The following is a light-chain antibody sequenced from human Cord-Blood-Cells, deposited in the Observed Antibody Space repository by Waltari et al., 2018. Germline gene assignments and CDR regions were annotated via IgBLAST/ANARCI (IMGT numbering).Light chain of an antibody. Sequence: QSVLTQPPSVSGAPGQRVTISCTGRSSHIGAGYDVPWYQQLPGPAPKLLIYGNSNRPSGVPDRFSGSKSGTSASLAITGLQAEDEADYYCQSYDSSLSGSVFGGGTKLTVL. CDR3: QSYDSSLSGSV. V-gene: IGLV1-40*01. CDR1: SSHIGAGYD. J-gene: IGLJ3*02. CDR2: GNS.